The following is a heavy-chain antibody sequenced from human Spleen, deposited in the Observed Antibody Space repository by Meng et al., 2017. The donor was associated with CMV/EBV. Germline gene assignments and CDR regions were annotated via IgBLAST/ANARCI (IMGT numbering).Heavy chain of an antibody. CDR3: ARSGVYSGSPNRKPEWFDP. Sequence: GESLKISCAASGFTFSDYYMSWIRQAPGKGLEWVSYISSSGSTIYYADSVKGRFTISRDNAKNSLYLQMNSLRAEDTAVYYCARSGVYSGSPNRKPEWFDPWGQGTLVTVSS. CDR1: GFTFSDYY. CDR2: ISSSGSTI. J-gene: IGHJ5*02. D-gene: IGHD1-26*01. V-gene: IGHV3-11*04.